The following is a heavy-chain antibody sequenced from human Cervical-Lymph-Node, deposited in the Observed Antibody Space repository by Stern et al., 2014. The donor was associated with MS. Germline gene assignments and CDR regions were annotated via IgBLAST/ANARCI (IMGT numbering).Heavy chain of an antibody. D-gene: IGHD4-17*01. J-gene: IGHJ4*02. CDR2: ISPGDSDT. Sequence: AQLVSSGAEVKKPGESLKISCKGSGYSFTANWIACVRQMPGKVLECMRIISPGDSDTRYSPPVQGQVTISADNSISPAYLQWSSLKASDTAMYYCARDYGDYAFDYWGQGTLVTVSS. V-gene: IGHV5-51*01. CDR3: ARDYGDYAFDY. CDR1: GYSFTANW.